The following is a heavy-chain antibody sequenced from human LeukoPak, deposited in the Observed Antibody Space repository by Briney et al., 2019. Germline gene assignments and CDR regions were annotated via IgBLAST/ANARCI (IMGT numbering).Heavy chain of an antibody. D-gene: IGHD6-19*01. CDR1: GFTFSKYW. V-gene: IGHV3-74*01. Sequence: GGSLRLSCAAPGFTFSKYWMLWVRQASGKGLESVSRINTDGTVTTYADSVKGRFTVSRDNADNTMFLQMNSVRDEDTAVYYCATKQWLAPPPDSWGQGTPVTASS. J-gene: IGHJ4*02. CDR2: INTDGTVT. CDR3: ATKQWLAPPPDS.